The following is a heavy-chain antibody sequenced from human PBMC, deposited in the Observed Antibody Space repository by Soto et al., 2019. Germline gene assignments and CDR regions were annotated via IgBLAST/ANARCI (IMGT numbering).Heavy chain of an antibody. Sequence: QVQLVQSGAEVKKPGSSVKVSCKASGGTFSSYAISWVRQAPGQGLEWMGGIIPIFGTANYPQKFQGRVTITADESTSTAYMAVSRVRSEDTDVYYRAMSITGTVSYYYGMDVWGQGTTVTVSS. CDR3: AMSITGTVSYYYGMDV. CDR2: IIPIFGTA. D-gene: IGHD1-20*01. CDR1: GGTFSSYA. J-gene: IGHJ6*02. V-gene: IGHV1-69*12.